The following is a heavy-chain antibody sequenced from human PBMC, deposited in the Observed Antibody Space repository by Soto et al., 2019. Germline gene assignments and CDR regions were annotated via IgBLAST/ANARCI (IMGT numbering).Heavy chain of an antibody. D-gene: IGHD5-12*01. V-gene: IGHV4-30-2*01. CDR2: IYHSGST. Sequence: SETLSLTCAVSGGSISSGGYSWSWIRQPPGKGLEWIGYIYHSGSTYYNPSLKSRVTISVDRSKNQFSLKLSSVTAADTAVYYCARARDGYNPNWFDPWGQGTLVTVSS. J-gene: IGHJ5*02. CDR1: GGSISSGGYS. CDR3: ARARDGYNPNWFDP.